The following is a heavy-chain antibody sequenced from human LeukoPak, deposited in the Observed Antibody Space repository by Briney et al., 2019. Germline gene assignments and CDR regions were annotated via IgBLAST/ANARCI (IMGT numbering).Heavy chain of an antibody. Sequence: GGSLRLSCAASGFTFSSYGMHWVRQAPGKGLDWVAVISNDGSKKYYADSVKGRFTISRDNSKNTLSLQVSSLRTEDTAVYYCAKDRYSYAFEYSDSWGQGTLVTISS. D-gene: IGHD5-18*01. J-gene: IGHJ4*02. CDR1: GFTFSSYG. V-gene: IGHV3-30*18. CDR2: ISNDGSKK. CDR3: AKDRYSYAFEYSDS.